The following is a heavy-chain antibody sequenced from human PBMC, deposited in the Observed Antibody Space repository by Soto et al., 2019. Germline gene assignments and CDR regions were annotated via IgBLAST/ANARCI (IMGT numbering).Heavy chain of an antibody. CDR2: IWYDGSNK. Sequence: KGLEWVAVIWYDGSNKYYADSVKGRFTISRDNSKNTLYLQMNSLRAEDTAVYFCVRDAVASRHICSVMAVWG. D-gene: IGHD6-19*01. J-gene: IGHJ6*03. CDR3: VRDAVASRHICSVMAV. V-gene: IGHV3-33*01.